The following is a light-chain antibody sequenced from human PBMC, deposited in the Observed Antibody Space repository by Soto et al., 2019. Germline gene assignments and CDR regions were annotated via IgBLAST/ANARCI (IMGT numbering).Light chain of an antibody. J-gene: IGLJ3*02. Sequence: QPVLTQSPSASASLGASVKLTCTLSSGHSSYTIAWHQQQPEKGPRYLMTLNSDGSHSKGDGIPDRFSGSSSGAERYLSISSXQSXDEADYYCQTWGTGIEVFGGGTKLTVL. CDR2: LNSDGSH. CDR3: QTWGTGIEV. V-gene: IGLV4-69*01. CDR1: SGHSSYT.